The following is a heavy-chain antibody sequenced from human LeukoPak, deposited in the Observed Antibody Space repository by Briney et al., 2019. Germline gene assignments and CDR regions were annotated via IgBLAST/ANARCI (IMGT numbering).Heavy chain of an antibody. CDR2: IYSGGST. D-gene: IGHD3-22*01. J-gene: IGHJ4*02. CDR1: GFTVSSNY. Sequence: HSGGSLRLSCAASGFTVSSNYMSWVRQAPGKGLEWVLVIYSGGSTYYADSVKGRFTISRDNSKNTLYLQMNSLRAEDTAVYYCSRGYYGDDWGQGTLVTVSS. V-gene: IGHV3-53*01. CDR3: SRGYYGDD.